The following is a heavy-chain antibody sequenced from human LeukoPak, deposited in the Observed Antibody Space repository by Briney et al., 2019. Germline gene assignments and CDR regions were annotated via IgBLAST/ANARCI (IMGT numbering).Heavy chain of an antibody. J-gene: IGHJ4*02. V-gene: IGHV3-7*01. CDR2: INQDGSEK. CDR3: ARGTIAVAGIDY. Sequence: GGSLRLSCAASGFTFNKYWMSWVRQAPGKGLEWVANINQDGSEKHCVDSVKGRFTISRDNAKNSLYLQMNSLRAEDTAVYYCARGTIAVAGIDYWGQGTLVTVSS. CDR1: GFTFNKYW. D-gene: IGHD6-19*01.